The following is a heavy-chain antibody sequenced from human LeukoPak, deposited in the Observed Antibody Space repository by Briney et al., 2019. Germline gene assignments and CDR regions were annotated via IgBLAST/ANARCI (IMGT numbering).Heavy chain of an antibody. D-gene: IGHD4-17*01. V-gene: IGHV3-21*01. CDR2: ISSSSSYI. CDR3: ARDIAVTPTDAFDI. J-gene: IGHJ3*02. CDR1: GFTVSRTF. Sequence: GGSLRLSCAGSGFTVSRTFMTWVRQAPGKGLEWVSSISSSSSYIYYADSVKGRFTISRDNAKNSLYLQMNSLRAEDTAVYYCARDIAVTPTDAFDIWGQGTMVTVSS.